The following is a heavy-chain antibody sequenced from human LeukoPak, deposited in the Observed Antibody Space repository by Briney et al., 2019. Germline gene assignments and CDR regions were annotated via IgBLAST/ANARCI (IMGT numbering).Heavy chain of an antibody. V-gene: IGHV3-20*04. CDR2: INWHGDRT. CDR1: GFTFRDAA. CDR3: ARSGYYGSGSYSDY. J-gene: IGHJ4*02. Sequence: GGSLRLSCAVSGFTFRDAAMTWVRQAPGKGLEWVSGINWHGDRTGYADSVKGRFTISRDNAKNSLYLQMNSLRAEDTALYYCARSGYYGSGSYSDYWGQGTLVTVSS. D-gene: IGHD3-10*01.